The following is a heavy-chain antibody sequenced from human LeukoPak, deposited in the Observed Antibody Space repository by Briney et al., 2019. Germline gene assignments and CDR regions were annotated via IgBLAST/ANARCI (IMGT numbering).Heavy chain of an antibody. V-gene: IGHV4-38-2*02. CDR1: GYSISSRYY. CDR3: ARGPPYSSGWHWGHPFDY. CDR2: IYTSGST. Sequence: SETLSLTCTVSGYSISSRYYWGWIRQPPGKGLEWIGRIYTSGSTNYNPSLKSRVTISVDKSKNQFSLKLSSVTAADTAVYYCARGPPYSSGWHWGHPFDYWGQGTLVTVSS. J-gene: IGHJ4*02. D-gene: IGHD6-19*01.